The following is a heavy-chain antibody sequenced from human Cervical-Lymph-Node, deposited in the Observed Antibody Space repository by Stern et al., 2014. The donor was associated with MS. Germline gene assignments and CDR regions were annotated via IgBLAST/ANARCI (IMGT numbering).Heavy chain of an antibody. CDR1: GGSISSRY. J-gene: IGHJ4*02. CDR2: ISHSGDT. V-gene: IGHV4-59*08. Sequence: QLQLQESGPGLVKPSETLSLTCAVSGGSISSRYWGWIRQPPGKGLEWIGLISHSGDTKYNPSLKSRVTIPLDTSKNQFPLKVPSVTAADTAVYYCARLSTAVDFWGQGTLVTVSS. CDR3: ARLSTAVDF.